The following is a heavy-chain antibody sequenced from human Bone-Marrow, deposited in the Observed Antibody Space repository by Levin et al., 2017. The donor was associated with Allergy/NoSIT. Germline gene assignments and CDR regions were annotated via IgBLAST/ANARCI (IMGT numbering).Heavy chain of an antibody. Sequence: PGGSLRLSCAASGFVFDDYGMTWVRQAPGKGLEWVSHINWNGANRGYGESVRGRFTISRDNAKKSLYLQMDSLRAEDTAFYYCARWGDTAMEFYFDSWGQGILVTVAS. CDR2: INWNGANR. CDR1: GFVFDDYG. J-gene: IGHJ4*02. V-gene: IGHV3-20*04. D-gene: IGHD5-18*01. CDR3: ARWGDTAMEFYFDS.